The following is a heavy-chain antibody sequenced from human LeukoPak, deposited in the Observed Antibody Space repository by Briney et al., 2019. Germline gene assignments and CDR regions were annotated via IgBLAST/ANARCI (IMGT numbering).Heavy chain of an antibody. CDR3: VRGPYGASISKWFDP. J-gene: IGHJ5*02. CDR2: IYYSGDT. CDR1: DGSISGYS. D-gene: IGHD4/OR15-4a*01. V-gene: IGHV4-59*01. Sequence: SETLSLTCTVSDGSISGYSWSWIRQLPGKGLEWIGYIYYSGDTNYNPSLKNRVTLSVDTSRNQLSLQLSSVTTADTAVYYCVRGPYGASISKWFDPWGQGTLVIVSS.